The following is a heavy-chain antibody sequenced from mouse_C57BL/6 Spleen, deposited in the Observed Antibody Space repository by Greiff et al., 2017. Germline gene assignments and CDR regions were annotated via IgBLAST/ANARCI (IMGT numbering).Heavy chain of an antibody. CDR3: ARFYYGSSRYWYFDV. V-gene: IGHV1-52*01. CDR1: GYTFTSYW. D-gene: IGHD1-1*01. J-gene: IGHJ1*03. Sequence: QVQLKQPGAELVRPGSSVKLSCKASGYTFTSYWMHWVKQRPIQGLEWIGNIDPSDSETHYNQKFKDKATLTVDKSSSTAYMQLSSLTSEDSAVYYCARFYYGSSRYWYFDVWGTGTTVTVSS. CDR2: IDPSDSET.